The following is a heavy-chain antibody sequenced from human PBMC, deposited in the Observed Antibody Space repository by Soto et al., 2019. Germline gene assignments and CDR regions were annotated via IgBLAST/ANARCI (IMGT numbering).Heavy chain of an antibody. CDR2: IIPILGIA. V-gene: IGHV1-69*04. J-gene: IGHJ4*02. Sequence: GASVKVSCKASGGTFSSCTIIWVRQAPGQGLEWMGRIIPILGIANYAQKFQGRVTITADKSTSTAYMELSSLRSEDTAVYYCARETVEEGGLVSDHPFDYGGQGTLVTVSS. D-gene: IGHD3-16*01. CDR3: ARETVEEGGLVSDHPFDY. CDR1: GGTFSSCT.